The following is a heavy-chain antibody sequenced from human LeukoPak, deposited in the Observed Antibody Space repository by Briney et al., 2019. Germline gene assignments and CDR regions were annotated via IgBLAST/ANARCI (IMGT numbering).Heavy chain of an antibody. CDR1: GFSFRNYA. CDR2: ISGSGGST. J-gene: IGHJ3*02. V-gene: IGHV3-23*01. Sequence: GGSLRLSCAASGFSFRNYAMSWLRRAPGKGLEWVSGISGSGGSTYYAVRGRFTISRDNSKNMLYLQVNSLTAEDTAVYYCAKGTGSSSPDEAFDICGQGTMVTVSS. D-gene: IGHD6-13*01. CDR3: AKGTGSSSPDEAFDI.